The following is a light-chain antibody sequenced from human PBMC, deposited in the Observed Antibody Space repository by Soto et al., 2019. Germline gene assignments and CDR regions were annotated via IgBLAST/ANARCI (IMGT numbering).Light chain of an antibody. V-gene: IGLV2-14*03. Sequence: QSVLTPPASVSGSPGQSITISCSGTNSDIGAYNSVALYQHIPGKAPKFIIYDVSNRPSGVSNRFSGSKSGNTASLTVSGLQAEDEADYYCSSYTRSDFVVFGGGTKLTVL. CDR1: NSDIGAYNS. CDR3: SSYTRSDFVV. CDR2: DVS. J-gene: IGLJ2*01.